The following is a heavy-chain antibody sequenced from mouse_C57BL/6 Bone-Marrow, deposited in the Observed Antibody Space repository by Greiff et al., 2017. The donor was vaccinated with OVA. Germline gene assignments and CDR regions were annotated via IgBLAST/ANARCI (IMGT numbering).Heavy chain of an antibody. D-gene: IGHD3-2*02. CDR3: AIDGSGFPRG. CDR2: IDPSDSST. J-gene: IGHJ3*02. CDR1: GYTFTSYR. Sequence: QVQLQQPGAELVRPGTSVKLSCKASGYTFTSYRMHWVKQRPGQGLEWIGVIDPSDSSTNYNQKFKGKATLTVDTSSSTAYMQLSSLTSEDSAVYYCAIDGSGFPRGWGQGTLVTVSA. V-gene: IGHV1-59*01.